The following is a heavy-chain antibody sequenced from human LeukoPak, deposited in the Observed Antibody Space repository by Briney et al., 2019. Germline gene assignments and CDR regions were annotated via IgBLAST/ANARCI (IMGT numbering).Heavy chain of an antibody. D-gene: IGHD2-2*02. CDR2: IYYSGST. V-gene: IGHV4-39*02. J-gene: IGHJ3*02. CDR3: ARDCSSTSCYNDAFDI. CDR1: GGSISSSSYY. Sequence: SETLSLTCTVSGGSISSSSYYWGWIRQPPGKGLEWIGSIYYSGSTYYNPSLKSRVTISVDTSKNQFSLKLSSVTAADTAVYYCARDCSSTSCYNDAFDIWGQGTMVTVSS.